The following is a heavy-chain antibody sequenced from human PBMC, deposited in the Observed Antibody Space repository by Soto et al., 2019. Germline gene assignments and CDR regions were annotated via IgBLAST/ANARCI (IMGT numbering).Heavy chain of an antibody. D-gene: IGHD2-2*01. Sequence: SGPTLVNPTQTLTLTCTFSGFSLSTSGVGVGWIRQPPGKALEWLALIYWDDDKRYSPSLKSRLTITKYTSKNQVVLTVTNMDLLDTATYYCAHRLRESSSLGYWGQGTLGSVSS. J-gene: IGHJ4*02. CDR3: AHRLRESSSLGY. CDR2: IYWDDDK. V-gene: IGHV2-5*02. CDR1: GFSLSTSGVG.